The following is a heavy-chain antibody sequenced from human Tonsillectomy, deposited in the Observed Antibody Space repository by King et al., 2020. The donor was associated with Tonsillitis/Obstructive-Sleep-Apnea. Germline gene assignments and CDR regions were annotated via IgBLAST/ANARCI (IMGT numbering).Heavy chain of an antibody. CDR2: TRNKASSYST. D-gene: IGHD1-26*01. CDR3: ARVSGSYYLDY. V-gene: IGHV3-72*01. J-gene: IGHJ4*02. CDR1: GFTFSDHY. Sequence: VQLVESGGGLVQPGGSLRLSCAASGFTFSDHYMDWVRQAPGKGLEWVGRTRNKASSYSTEYAASVKGRFTISRDDSKNSLYLQVNTLRTDDTAVYYCARVSGSYYLDYSGQGTLVTVSS.